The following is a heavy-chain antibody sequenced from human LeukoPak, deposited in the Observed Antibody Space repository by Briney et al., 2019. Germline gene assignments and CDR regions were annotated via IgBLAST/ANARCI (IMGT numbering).Heavy chain of an antibody. V-gene: IGHV4-39*07. D-gene: IGHD6-13*01. CDR2: IYYSGST. J-gene: IGHJ4*02. CDR3: ARPPDLAATGY. Sequence: SETLSLTCTVSGGSISSNSYYWGWIRQPPGKGLEWIGSIYYSGSTYYNPSLKSRATISLNTSKNQFSLKLASLTAADTAVYYCARPPDLAATGYWGQGTLVTVSS. CDR1: GGSISSNSYY.